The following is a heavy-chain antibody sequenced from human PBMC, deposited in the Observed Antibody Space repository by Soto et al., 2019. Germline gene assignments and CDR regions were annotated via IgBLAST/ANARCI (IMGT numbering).Heavy chain of an antibody. J-gene: IGHJ4*02. D-gene: IGHD4-17*01. CDR1: GFTVSSNY. V-gene: IGHV3-66*01. CDR2: IYSGGIT. Sequence: EVQLVESGGGLVQPGGSLRLSCAASGFTVSSNYMSWVRQAPGKGLEWVSAIYSGGITYYADSVKVRFIISRDNSKTALDLQMNSLRAEDTAVYYCARGSPTVPFFDYWGQGTLVTVSS. CDR3: ARGSPTVPFFDY.